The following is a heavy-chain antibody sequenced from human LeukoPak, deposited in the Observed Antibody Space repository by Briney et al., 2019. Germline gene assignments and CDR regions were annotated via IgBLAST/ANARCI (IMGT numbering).Heavy chain of an antibody. D-gene: IGHD2-8*01. V-gene: IGHV1-2*02. J-gene: IGHJ4*02. Sequence: GSVTVSCQASGYTLTGYYMHWVRQAPGQGLEWMGWINPNSGGTNYAQKFQGRVTMNRDTSISTAYMELSRLRSDDTAVYYCARDGYCTNGVCYIFDYWGQGTLVTVSS. CDR3: ARDGYCTNGVCYIFDY. CDR2: INPNSGGT. CDR1: GYTLTGYY.